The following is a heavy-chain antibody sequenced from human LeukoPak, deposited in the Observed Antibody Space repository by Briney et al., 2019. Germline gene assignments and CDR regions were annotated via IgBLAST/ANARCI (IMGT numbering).Heavy chain of an antibody. Sequence: TGGSLRLSCAASGFTFSDYYMSWVRQAPGKGLEWVSYISSSGSTIYYADSVKGRFTISRDNAKNSLYLQMNSLRAEDTAVYYCAKDRWGAVARTGDAFDIWGQRTMVTVSS. J-gene: IGHJ3*02. CDR3: AKDRWGAVARTGDAFDI. CDR2: ISSSGSTI. CDR1: GFTFSDYY. D-gene: IGHD6-19*01. V-gene: IGHV3-11*04.